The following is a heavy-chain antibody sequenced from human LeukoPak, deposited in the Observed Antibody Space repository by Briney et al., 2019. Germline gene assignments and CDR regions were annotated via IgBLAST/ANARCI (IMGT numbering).Heavy chain of an antibody. V-gene: IGHV4-39*01. Sequence: SETLSLTCTVSGGSISSSSYYWGWIRQPPGKGLEWIGSIYYSGSTYYNPSLKSRVTISVDTSKNQFSLKLSSVTAADTAVYYCARHAYDGNFDYWGQGTLVTVSS. CDR1: GGSISSSSYY. CDR2: IYYSGST. J-gene: IGHJ4*02. D-gene: IGHD4-23*01. CDR3: ARHAYDGNFDY.